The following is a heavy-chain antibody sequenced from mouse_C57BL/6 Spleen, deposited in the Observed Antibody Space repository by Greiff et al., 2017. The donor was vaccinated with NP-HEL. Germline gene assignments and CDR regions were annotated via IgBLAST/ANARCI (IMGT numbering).Heavy chain of an antibody. CDR2: IDPSDSYT. V-gene: IGHV1-69*01. Sequence: QVQLQQPGAELVMPGASVKLSCKASGYTFTSYWMHWVKQRPGQGLEWIGEIDPSDSYTNYNQKFKGKSTLTVDKSSSTAYMQLSSLTSEDSAVYYCARGGDYSLDYWGQGTTLTVSS. CDR1: GYTFTSYW. D-gene: IGHD2-12*01. J-gene: IGHJ2*01. CDR3: ARGGDYSLDY.